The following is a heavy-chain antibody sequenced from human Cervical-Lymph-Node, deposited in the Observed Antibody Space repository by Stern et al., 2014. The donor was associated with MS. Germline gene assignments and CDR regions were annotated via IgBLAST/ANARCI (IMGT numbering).Heavy chain of an antibody. D-gene: IGHD6-19*01. V-gene: IGHV3-21*01. Sequence: EVQLVESGGGLVKPGGSLRLSCAASGFTFSSYSMNWVRQAPGKGLEWVSSISSSSSYIYYADSVKGRFTISRDNAKNSLYLQMNSLRAEDTAVYYCARPIIAVAGPFDYWGQGTLVTVSS. CDR1: GFTFSSYS. CDR3: ARPIIAVAGPFDY. J-gene: IGHJ4*02. CDR2: ISSSSSYI.